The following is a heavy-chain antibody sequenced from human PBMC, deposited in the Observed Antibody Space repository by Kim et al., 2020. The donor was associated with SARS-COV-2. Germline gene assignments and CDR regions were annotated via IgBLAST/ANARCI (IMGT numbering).Heavy chain of an antibody. CDR1: GFTFSSYA. Sequence: GGSLRLSCAASGFTFSSYAMHWVRQAPGKGLEWVAVISYDGSNKYYVDSVKGRFTISRDNSKNTLYLQMNSLRAEDTAVYYCAREEEGEPGGTMIVVVIHPAGMDVWVQGTTVTVSS. V-gene: IGHV3-30*04. D-gene: IGHD3-22*01. CDR3: AREEEGEPGGTMIVVVIHPAGMDV. J-gene: IGHJ6*02. CDR2: ISYDGSNK.